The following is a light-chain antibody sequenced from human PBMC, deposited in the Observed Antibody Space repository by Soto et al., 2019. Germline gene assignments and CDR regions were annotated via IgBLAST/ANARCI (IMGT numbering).Light chain of an antibody. CDR2: DTS. CDR3: QQYNSYSS. V-gene: IGKV3-11*01. J-gene: IGKJ3*01. CDR1: HSLDSY. Sequence: EIVLTQSPATLSLSPGETATLSCRTSHSLDSYFAWYQQRPGQAPRLLIYDTSKRVTGIPARFSGSGSGTDFTLTITGLEPEDFAVYYCQQYNSYSSFGPGTKVDIK.